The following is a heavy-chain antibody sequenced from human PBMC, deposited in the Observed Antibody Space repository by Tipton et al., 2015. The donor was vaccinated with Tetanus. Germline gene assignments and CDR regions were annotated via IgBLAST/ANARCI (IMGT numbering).Heavy chain of an antibody. CDR3: ARRSYCSSSRCFDAFDL. D-gene: IGHD2-2*01. V-gene: IGHV4-59*01. CDR2: IFHSGST. CDR1: GGSMSNNY. Sequence: LRLSCTVSGGSMSNNYWSWIRQPPGKGLEWIAYIFHSGSTNSSPSLKSRVAISMDTSKNQISLKLSSVTAAGTGVYYCARRSYCSSSRCFDAFDLWGQGTMVTVSS. J-gene: IGHJ3*01.